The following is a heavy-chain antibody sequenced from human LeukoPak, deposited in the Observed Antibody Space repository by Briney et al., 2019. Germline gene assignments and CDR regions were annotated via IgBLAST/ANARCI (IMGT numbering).Heavy chain of an antibody. Sequence: GGSLRLSCAGSGFTFSSYAMRWVRQAPGKGLEWVSAISGSGGSTYYADSVKGRFTISRDNSKNTLYLQMNSLRAEDTAVYYCAKSPSSSWYTGCDWGQGTLVTVSS. D-gene: IGHD6-13*01. J-gene: IGHJ4*02. CDR1: GFTFSSYA. CDR2: ISGSGGST. CDR3: AKSPSSSWYTGCD. V-gene: IGHV3-23*01.